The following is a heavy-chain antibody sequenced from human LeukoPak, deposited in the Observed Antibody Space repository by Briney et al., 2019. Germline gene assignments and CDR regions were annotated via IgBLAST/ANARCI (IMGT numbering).Heavy chain of an antibody. CDR1: GYTFSIYG. V-gene: IGHV1-18*01. CDR3: ARQGYSGHSQGAADY. J-gene: IGHJ4*02. CDR2: ISVYNGNT. D-gene: IGHD4-23*01. Sequence: GASVTVSCKASGYTFSIYGFSWVRQAPGQGLEWMGWISVYNGNTNYAQKFQGRVTMTTDTSTSTAHMELRSLRSDDTAVYYCARQGYSGHSQGAADYWGQGTLVTVSS.